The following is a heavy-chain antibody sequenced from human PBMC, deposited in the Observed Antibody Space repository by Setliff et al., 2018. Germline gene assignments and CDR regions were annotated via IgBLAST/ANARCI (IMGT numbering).Heavy chain of an antibody. D-gene: IGHD3-10*01. CDR1: GGSISSSSYY. CDR3: AKGRGEMDS. CDR2: IIHSGST. Sequence: PSETLSLTCTVSGGSISSSSYYWGWIRQPPGKGLEWIGEIIHSGSTNYNPSLKSRVTISMDTSKNQFSLKVSPVTAADTAIYYCAKGRGEMDSWGQGILVTVSS. V-gene: IGHV4-39*07. J-gene: IGHJ4*02.